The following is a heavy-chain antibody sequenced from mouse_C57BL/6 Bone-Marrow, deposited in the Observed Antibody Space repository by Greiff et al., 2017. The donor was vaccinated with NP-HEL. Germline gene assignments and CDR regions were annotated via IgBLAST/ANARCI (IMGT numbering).Heavy chain of an antibody. Sequence: VQLQQSGAELVKPGASVKLSCTASGFNIKDYYMHWVKQRTEQGLEWIGRIDPEDGETKYAPKFPGKATITADTSSNTAYLQLSSLTSEDTAVYYCARIRGPYYYAMDYWGQGTSVTVSS. CDR1: GFNIKDYY. V-gene: IGHV14-2*01. J-gene: IGHJ4*01. CDR2: IDPEDGET. CDR3: ARIRGPYYYAMDY.